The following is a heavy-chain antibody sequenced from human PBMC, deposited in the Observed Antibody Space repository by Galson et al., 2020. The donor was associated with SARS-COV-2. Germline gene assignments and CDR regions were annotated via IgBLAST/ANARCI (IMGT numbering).Heavy chain of an antibody. V-gene: IGHV4-59*08. Sequence: SETLSLTCTVSGGSITTYYWSWIRQAPGKGLEWVGFIHYNGRTSYNPSLKSRVTTSLDASKNQFSLKLRSVTAADTAVYYCARHGPNCSGGNCFSSTSAFDIWGQGTMVTVSS. D-gene: IGHD2-15*01. CDR1: GGSITTYY. CDR2: IHYNGRT. CDR3: ARHGPNCSGGNCFSSTSAFDI. J-gene: IGHJ3*02.